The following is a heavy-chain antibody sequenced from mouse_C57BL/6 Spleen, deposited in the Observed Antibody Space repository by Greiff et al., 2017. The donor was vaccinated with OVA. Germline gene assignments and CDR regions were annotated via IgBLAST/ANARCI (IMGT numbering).Heavy chain of an antibody. V-gene: IGHV5-4*03. Sequence: EVKVVESGGGLVKPGGSLKLSCAASGFTFSSYAMSWVRQTPEKRLEWVATISDGGSYTYYPDNVKGRFTISRDNAKNNLYLQMSHLKSEDTAMYYCARTGTPEAMDYWGQGTSVTVSS. CDR3: ARTGTPEAMDY. CDR1: GFTFSSYA. J-gene: IGHJ4*01. CDR2: ISDGGSYT. D-gene: IGHD4-1*01.